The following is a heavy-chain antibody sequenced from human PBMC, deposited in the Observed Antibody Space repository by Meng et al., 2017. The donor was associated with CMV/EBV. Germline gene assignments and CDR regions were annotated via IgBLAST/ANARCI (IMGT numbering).Heavy chain of an antibody. Sequence: QVRRVRAGAGVKKPGASVKVSGKASGYTFTGYYMHWVRQAPGQGLEWMGWINPNSGGTNYAQKFQGRVTMTRDTSISTAYMELSRLRSDDTAVYYCARHYDYDDYWGQGTLVTVSS. V-gene: IGHV1-2*02. CDR1: GYTFTGYY. J-gene: IGHJ4*02. CDR2: INPNSGGT. D-gene: IGHD3-16*01. CDR3: ARHYDYDDY.